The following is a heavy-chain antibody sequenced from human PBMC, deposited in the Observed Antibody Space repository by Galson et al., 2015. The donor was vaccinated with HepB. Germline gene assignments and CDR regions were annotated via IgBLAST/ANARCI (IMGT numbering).Heavy chain of an antibody. V-gene: IGHV1-18*04. J-gene: IGHJ5*02. CDR1: GYTFTSYG. Sequence: SVKVSCKASGYTFTSYGISWVRQAPGQGLEWMGWISAYNGNTNYAQKLQGRVTMTTDTSTSTAYMELRSLRSDDTAVYYCARVSLWVAVAAPWWFDPWGQGTLVTVSS. D-gene: IGHD6-19*01. CDR3: ARVSLWVAVAAPWWFDP. CDR2: ISAYNGNT.